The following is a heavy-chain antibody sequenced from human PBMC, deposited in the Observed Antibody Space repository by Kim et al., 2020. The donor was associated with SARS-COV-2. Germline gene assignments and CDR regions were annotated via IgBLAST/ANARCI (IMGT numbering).Heavy chain of an antibody. D-gene: IGHD3-22*01. J-gene: IGHJ5*02. V-gene: IGHV1-2*06. CDR2: INPNSGGT. Sequence: ASVKVSCKASGYTFTGYYMHWVRQAPGQGLEWMGRINPNSGGTNYAQKFQGRVTMTRDTSISTAYMELSRLRSDDTAVYYCARGTYYYDSSGYGPTGFDPWGQGTLVTVSS. CDR3: ARGTYYYDSSGYGPTGFDP. CDR1: GYTFTGYY.